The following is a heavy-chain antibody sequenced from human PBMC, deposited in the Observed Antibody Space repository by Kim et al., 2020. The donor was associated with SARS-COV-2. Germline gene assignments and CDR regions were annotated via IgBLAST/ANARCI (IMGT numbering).Heavy chain of an antibody. J-gene: IGHJ4*02. CDR2: IYYSGST. CDR3: AREQETMATIDY. Sequence: SETLSLTCTVSGGSISSGDYYWSWIRQPPGKGLEWIGYIYYSGSTYYNPSLKSRVTISVDTSKNQFSLKLSSVTAADTAVYYCAREQETMATIDYWGQVTLVTVSS. CDR1: GGSISSGDYY. V-gene: IGHV4-30-4*01. D-gene: IGHD5-18*01.